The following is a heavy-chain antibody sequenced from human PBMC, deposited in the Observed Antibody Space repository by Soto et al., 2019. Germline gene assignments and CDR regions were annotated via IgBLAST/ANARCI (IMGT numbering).Heavy chain of an antibody. CDR3: PRDHITVTVYNFYY. V-gene: IGHV1-18*01. D-gene: IGHD4-17*01. CDR1: GYRLTAYG. CDR2: INAYNGDT. J-gene: IGHJ4*02. Sequence: ASVKVSCKASGYRLTAYGIAWVRQAPGQGLEGMGWINAYNGDTNYAQKVQDRVTMTTDASTSTAYMEPRSLRSDDTAIYYCPRDHITVTVYNFYYWGQGTLVTVSS.